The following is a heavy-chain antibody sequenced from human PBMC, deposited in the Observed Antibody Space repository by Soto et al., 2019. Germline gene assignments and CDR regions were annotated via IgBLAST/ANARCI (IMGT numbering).Heavy chain of an antibody. CDR3: ARARCSGGSCYLPFDP. J-gene: IGHJ5*02. CDR2: INHSGST. D-gene: IGHD2-15*01. CDR1: GGSFSGYY. Sequence: PSETLSLTCAVYGGSFSGYYWSWIRPPPGQGLEWSGKINHSGSTNYNPSLKSRVTISVDTSKNQFALKLSSVTAADTAVYYCARARCSGGSCYLPFDPWGQGTLVTVSS. V-gene: IGHV4-34*01.